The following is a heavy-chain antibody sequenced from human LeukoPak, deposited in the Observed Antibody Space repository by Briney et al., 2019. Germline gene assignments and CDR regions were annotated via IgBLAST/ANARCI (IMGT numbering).Heavy chain of an antibody. CDR3: ARVDSINWYDSRGYFDY. J-gene: IGHJ4*02. CDR2: IYYTGST. D-gene: IGHD6-13*01. CDR1: GGSISTYY. Sequence: SETLSLTCTVSGGSISTYYWSWIRQPPGKGLEWIGYIYYTGSTNYNPSLKSRVTLSVDTSKNQFSLNLSSVPAADTAVYYCARVDSINWYDSRGYFDYWGQGTLVTVSS. V-gene: IGHV4-59*01.